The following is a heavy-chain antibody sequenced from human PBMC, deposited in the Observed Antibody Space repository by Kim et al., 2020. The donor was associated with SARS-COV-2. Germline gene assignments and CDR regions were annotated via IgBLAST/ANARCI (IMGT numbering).Heavy chain of an antibody. J-gene: IGHJ6*02. Sequence: RFTIARDNSKNTLYLQMNSLRAEDTAVYYCAKATIAARPMFWGFRDGMDVWGQGTTVTVSS. V-gene: IGHV3-23*01. CDR3: AKATIAARPMFWGFRDGMDV. D-gene: IGHD6-6*01.